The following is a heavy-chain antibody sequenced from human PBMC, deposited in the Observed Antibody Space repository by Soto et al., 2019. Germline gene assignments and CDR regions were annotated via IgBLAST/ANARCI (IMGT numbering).Heavy chain of an antibody. Sequence: ASVKVSCKASGGTFSSYAISWVRQAPGQGLEWMGGIIPIFGTANYAQKFQGRVTITADESTSTAYMELSSLRSEDTAVYYCARVAVYFDWLFLDYWGQGTLVTVSS. D-gene: IGHD3-9*01. V-gene: IGHV1-69*13. CDR2: IIPIFGTA. CDR3: ARVAVYFDWLFLDY. CDR1: GGTFSSYA. J-gene: IGHJ4*02.